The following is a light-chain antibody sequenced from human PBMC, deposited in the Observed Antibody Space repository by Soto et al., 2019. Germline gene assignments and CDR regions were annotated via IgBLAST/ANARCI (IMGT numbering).Light chain of an antibody. CDR3: QQYHDSLAT. V-gene: IGKV3-20*01. Sequence: FVLTQSPGTLSLSPGERATLSCRASQTVRNNYLAWYQQKPGQAPRLLIYDASSRATGIPDRFSGGGSGTDFNLTISRLEPGDFAVYYCQQYHDSLATFGQGTRLENK. CDR2: DAS. J-gene: IGKJ5*01. CDR1: QTVRNNY.